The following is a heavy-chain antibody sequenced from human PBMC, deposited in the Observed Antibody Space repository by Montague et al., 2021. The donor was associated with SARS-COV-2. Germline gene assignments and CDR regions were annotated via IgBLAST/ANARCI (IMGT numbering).Heavy chain of an antibody. D-gene: IGHD2-15*01. J-gene: IGHJ6*02. CDR3: ASHCGGGRCYFGMDV. Sequence: SETLSLTCDVYGGSFSSYWSWIRQPPGRGLEWVGQISHGGGTNYNPPPKSRVTMSVDTSKNQVSLKLSPVTAADTAVYYCASHCGGGRCYFGMDVWGQGTTVTVSS. CDR1: GGSFSSY. V-gene: IGHV4-34*01. CDR2: ISHGGGT.